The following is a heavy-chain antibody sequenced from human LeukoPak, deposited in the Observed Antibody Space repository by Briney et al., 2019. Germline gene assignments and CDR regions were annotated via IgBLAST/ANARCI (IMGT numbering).Heavy chain of an antibody. CDR3: AAVTPAGEDGYTSGY. V-gene: IGHV1-58*01. CDR1: GFTFTSSA. D-gene: IGHD5-24*01. J-gene: IGHJ4*02. Sequence: ASVKVSCKASGFTFTSSAVQWVRQARGQRLEWIGWIVVGSGNTNYAQKFQERVTITRDMSTSTAYMELSSLRSEDTAVYYCAAVTPAGEDGYTSGYWGQGTLVTVS. CDR2: IVVGSGNT.